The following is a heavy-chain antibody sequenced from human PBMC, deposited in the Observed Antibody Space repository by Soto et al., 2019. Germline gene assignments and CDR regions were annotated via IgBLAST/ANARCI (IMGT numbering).Heavy chain of an antibody. J-gene: IGHJ3*02. CDR1: GFDFRSYE. V-gene: IGHV3-48*03. CDR2: IRANDESI. Sequence: VGSLRLSCVASGFDFRSYEMNWVRQAPGKGLEWVSNIRANDESIYYADSVRGRVSVSRDNAKNSLFLEMNSLRVDDTAVYYCARETLRDAIDIWGQGTMVTVSS. CDR3: ARETLRDAIDI.